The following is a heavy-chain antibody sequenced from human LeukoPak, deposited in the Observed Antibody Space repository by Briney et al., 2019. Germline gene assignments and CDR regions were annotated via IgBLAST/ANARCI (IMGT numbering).Heavy chain of an antibody. CDR3: ARVRYCGGDCHYFDY. CDR2: INSDGSST. CDR1: GFTLSSYW. V-gene: IGHV3-74*01. D-gene: IGHD2-21*01. J-gene: IGHJ4*02. Sequence: PGGSLRLSCAVSGFTLSSYWMHWVRQAPGKGLVWVLRINSDGSSTSYADSVKGRFTISRDNAKNTLYLQMNSLRAEDTAVYYCARVRYCGGDCHYFDYWGQGTLVTVSS.